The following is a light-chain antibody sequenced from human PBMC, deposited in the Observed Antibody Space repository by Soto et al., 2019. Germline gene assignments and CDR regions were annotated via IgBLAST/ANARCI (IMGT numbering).Light chain of an antibody. V-gene: IGKV2-29*01. Sequence: DVVMTQTPLSLSVAPGQPASISCKSSQSLLHSTGETFLFWYQQRPGQAPRLLIYDASSRATGIPDRFSGSGSGTDFTLTISRLEPEDFAVYYCQQYGSSPITFGQGTRLEI. J-gene: IGKJ5*01. CDR2: DAS. CDR3: QQYGSSPIT. CDR1: QSLLHSTGETF.